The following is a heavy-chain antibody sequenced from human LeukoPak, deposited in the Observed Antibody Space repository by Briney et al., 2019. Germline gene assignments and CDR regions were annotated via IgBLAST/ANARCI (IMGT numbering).Heavy chain of an antibody. J-gene: IGHJ4*02. Sequence: PSETLSLTCAVYSGSLSDSYWSWIRQPPGKGLEWIGEINRDGTTNYNPSLKSRLTMSVDTSKNQFSLKLSSVTAADTAVYYCAREVYGSGSYYKEWGQGTLVTVSS. V-gene: IGHV4-34*10. CDR2: INRDGTT. D-gene: IGHD3-10*01. CDR3: AREVYGSGSYYKE. CDR1: SGSLSDSY.